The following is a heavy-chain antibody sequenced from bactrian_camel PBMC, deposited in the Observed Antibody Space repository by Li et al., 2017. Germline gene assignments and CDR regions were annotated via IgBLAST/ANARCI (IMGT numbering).Heavy chain of an antibody. J-gene: IGHJ4*01. CDR2: IRRDGDE. V-gene: IGHV3S9*01. CDR3: AAAPICAMKMATNERLYRY. D-gene: IGHD1*01. Sequence: HVQLVESGGGSVQAGGSLRLSCTHSGYTSSRHCMGWFRQAPGKAREGIAGIRRDGDEYYADAVKGRFTISQDNIKKTAYLQMTSLKPEDTAMYYCAAAPICAMKMATNERLYRYWGQGTQVTVS. CDR1: GYTSSRHC.